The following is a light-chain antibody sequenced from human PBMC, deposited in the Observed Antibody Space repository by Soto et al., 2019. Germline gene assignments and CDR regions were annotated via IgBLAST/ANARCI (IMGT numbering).Light chain of an antibody. J-gene: IGKJ4*01. CDR3: QQTNSFPLT. Sequence: DIQMTQSSSFVSVSVGDRVTITCRASQGIGSWLAWYQQKPGKAPKLLIYAASSLQSGVPWRFSGSGSGTDFALTISSLQPEDFATYYCQQTNSFPLTFGGGTKVEIK. CDR2: AAS. CDR1: QGIGSW. V-gene: IGKV1D-12*01.